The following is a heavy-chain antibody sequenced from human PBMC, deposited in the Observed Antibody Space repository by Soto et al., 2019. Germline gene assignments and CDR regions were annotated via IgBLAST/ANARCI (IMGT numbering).Heavy chain of an antibody. CDR1: GGTFSSYA. V-gene: IGHV1-69*01. J-gene: IGHJ6*02. CDR3: ASPGLALATMVRGARDYYGMDV. Sequence: QVQLVQSGAEVKKPGSSVKVSCKASGGTFSSYAISWVRQAPGQGLEWMGGIIPIFGTANYAQKFQGRVTITADESTSTVYMELGSLRYEDTAVYYCASPGLALATMVRGARDYYGMDVWGQGTKVTVSS. D-gene: IGHD3-10*01. CDR2: IIPIFGTA.